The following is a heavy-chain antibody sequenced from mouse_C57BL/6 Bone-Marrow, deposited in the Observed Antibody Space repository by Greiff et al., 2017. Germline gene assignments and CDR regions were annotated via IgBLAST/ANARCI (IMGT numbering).Heavy chain of an antibody. CDR1: GYTFTSYW. CDR3: AREGVLLRPFAY. V-gene: IGHV1-50*01. D-gene: IGHD1-1*01. Sequence: VKLQQSGAELVKPGASVKLSCKASGYTFTSYWMQWVKQRPGQGLEWIGEIDPSDSYTNYNQKFKGKATLTVDTSSSTAYMQLSSLTSEDSAVYYCAREGVLLRPFAYWGQGTLVTVSA. J-gene: IGHJ3*01. CDR2: IDPSDSYT.